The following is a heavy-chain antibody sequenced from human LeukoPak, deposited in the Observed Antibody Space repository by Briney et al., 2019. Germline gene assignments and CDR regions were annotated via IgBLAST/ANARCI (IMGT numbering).Heavy chain of an antibody. CDR3: ATATSSSWYLFGY. D-gene: IGHD6-13*01. Sequence: AASVKVSCKVSGYALTELSMHWVRQAPGKGLEWMGGFDPEDGETIYAQKFQGRVTMTEGTSTDTAYMELSSLRSEDTAVYYCATATSSSWYLFGYWGQGTLVTVSS. CDR2: FDPEDGET. J-gene: IGHJ4*02. CDR1: GYALTELS. V-gene: IGHV1-24*01.